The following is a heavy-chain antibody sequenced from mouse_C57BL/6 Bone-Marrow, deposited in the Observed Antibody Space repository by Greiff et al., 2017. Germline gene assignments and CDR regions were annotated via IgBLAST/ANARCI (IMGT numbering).Heavy chain of an antibody. V-gene: IGHV5-6*01. CDR2: ISSGGSYT. Sequence: EVKLMESGGDLVKPGGSLKLSCAASGFTFSSYGMSWVRQTPDKRLEWVATISSGGSYTYYPDSVKGRFTISRDNAKNTLYLQMSSLKSDDTAMYYCARQDYGDYWGQGTTLTVSS. J-gene: IGHJ2*01. CDR3: ARQDYGDY. D-gene: IGHD1-1*01. CDR1: GFTFSSYG.